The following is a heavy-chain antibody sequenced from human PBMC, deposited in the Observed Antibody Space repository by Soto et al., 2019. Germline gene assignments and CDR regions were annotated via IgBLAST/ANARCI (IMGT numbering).Heavy chain of an antibody. CDR1: GFTFSSYA. Sequence: GGSLRLSCAASGFTFSSYAMSWVRQAPGKGLEWVSAISGSGGSTYYADSVKGRFTISRDNSKNTLYLQMNSLRAEDTAVYYCAGQNVLRFLEWSPSLDYWGQGALVTVSS. V-gene: IGHV3-23*01. CDR3: AGQNVLRFLEWSPSLDY. J-gene: IGHJ4*02. D-gene: IGHD3-3*01. CDR2: ISGSGGST.